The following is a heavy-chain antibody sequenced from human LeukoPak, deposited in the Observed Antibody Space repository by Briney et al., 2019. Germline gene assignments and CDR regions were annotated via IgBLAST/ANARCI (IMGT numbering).Heavy chain of an antibody. V-gene: IGHV3-23*01. Sequence: GGSLRLSCAASGLTFSNYAMSWVRQASGRGLEWVSGITDSGRKTYYADSVKGRFSISRDNSKNTVYLQMSDPRAEDTAVYYCAKITKATTPNYWGQGTLVTVSS. CDR3: AKITKATTPNY. J-gene: IGHJ4*02. D-gene: IGHD4-17*01. CDR1: GLTFSNYA. CDR2: ITDSGRKT.